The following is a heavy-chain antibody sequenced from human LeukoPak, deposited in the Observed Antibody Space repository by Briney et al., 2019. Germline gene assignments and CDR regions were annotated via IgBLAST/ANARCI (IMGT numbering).Heavy chain of an antibody. CDR2: INHSGST. D-gene: IGHD3-22*01. CDR3: ARGPAGRYYDSSGYLLIVY. Sequence: PSETLSLTCAVYGGSFSGYYWSWIRQPPGKGLEWIGEINHSGSTDYNPSLKSRVTISVDTSKNQFSLKLSSVTAADTAVYYCARGPAGRYYDSSGYLLIVYWGQGTLVTVSS. V-gene: IGHV4-34*01. CDR1: GGSFSGYY. J-gene: IGHJ4*02.